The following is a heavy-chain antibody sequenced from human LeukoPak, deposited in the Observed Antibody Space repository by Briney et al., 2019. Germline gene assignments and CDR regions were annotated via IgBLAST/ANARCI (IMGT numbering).Heavy chain of an antibody. J-gene: IGHJ4*02. CDR3: AREEMAVSGYFDY. V-gene: IGHV3-21*01. CDR2: ISSSSSYI. D-gene: IGHD5-24*01. Sequence: GGSLRLSCAASGFTFSNYNMNWVRQAPGKGLKWVSSISSSSSYIYYADSVKGRFTISRDNAKNSLYLQMNNLRAEDTAVYYCAREEMAVSGYFDYWGQGILVTVSS. CDR1: GFTFSNYN.